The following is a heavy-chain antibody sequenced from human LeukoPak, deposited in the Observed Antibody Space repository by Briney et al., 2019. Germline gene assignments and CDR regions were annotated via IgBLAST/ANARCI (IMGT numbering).Heavy chain of an antibody. CDR3: ARGGYQPSYFDY. CDR1: GGSISSGGYY. CDR2: IYYSGST. D-gene: IGHD2-2*01. J-gene: IGHJ4*02. V-gene: IGHV4-31*03. Sequence: SETPSLTCTVSGGSISSGGYYWSWIRQHPGKGLEWIGYIYYSGSTYYNPSLKSRVTISVDTSKNQFSLKLSSVTAADTAVYYCARGGYQPSYFDYWGQGTLVTVSS.